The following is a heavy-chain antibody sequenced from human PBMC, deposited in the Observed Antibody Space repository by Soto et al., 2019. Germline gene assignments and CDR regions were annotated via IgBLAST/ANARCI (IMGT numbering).Heavy chain of an antibody. V-gene: IGHV2-5*01. CDR2: IYWYDDK. J-gene: IGHJ5*02. D-gene: IGHD2-8*01. CDR1: GFSLSTTGVG. Sequence: QITLKESGPTLVRPTQTITLTCTFSGFSLSTTGVGVGWIRQHPGKALEWLALIYWYDDKRYSPSPKSRLTITKDTSKNEVILTMTTMDPVDTATYYCAQRLRDYGVGRERANYFDPWCQGTLVTVSS. CDR3: AQRLRDYGVGRERANYFDP.